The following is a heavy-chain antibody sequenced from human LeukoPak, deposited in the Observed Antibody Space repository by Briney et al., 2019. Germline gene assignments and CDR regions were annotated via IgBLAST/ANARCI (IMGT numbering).Heavy chain of an antibody. CDR3: AKGQRWLQSQDNWFDP. V-gene: IGHV3-21*01. CDR1: GFTFSSYS. D-gene: IGHD5-12*01. J-gene: IGHJ5*02. Sequence: PGGSLRLSCAASGFTFSSYSMNWVRQAPGKGLEWVSSISSSSSYIYYADSVKGRFTISRDNAKNSLYLQMNSLRAEDTAVYYCAKGQRWLQSQDNWFDPWGQGTLVTVSS. CDR2: ISSSSSYI.